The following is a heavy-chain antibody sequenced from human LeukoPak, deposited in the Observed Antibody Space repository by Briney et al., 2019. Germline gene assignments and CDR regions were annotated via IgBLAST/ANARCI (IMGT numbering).Heavy chain of an antibody. Sequence: VASVKVSCKASGYTLTSYVINWARQAAGQGVEWMGWLNPNSGNTSYAQKFQGRVPLTRNTSISTAYMELSSLRSEDTAVYYCARGEERYFDWLSLDYWGQGTLVTVSS. J-gene: IGHJ4*02. D-gene: IGHD3-9*01. CDR1: GYTLTSYV. V-gene: IGHV1-8*01. CDR3: ARGEERYFDWLSLDY. CDR2: LNPNSGNT.